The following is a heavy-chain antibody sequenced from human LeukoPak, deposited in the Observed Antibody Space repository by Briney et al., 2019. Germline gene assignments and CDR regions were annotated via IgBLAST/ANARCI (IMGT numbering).Heavy chain of an antibody. D-gene: IGHD2-2*01. CDR2: IIPIFGTA. CDR3: ARYCSSTSCPYNWFDP. J-gene: IGHJ5*02. CDR1: GGTFSSYA. Sequence: ASVKVSCKASGGTFSSYAISWVRQAPGQGLEWMGGIIPIFGTANYAQKFQGRVTITTDESTSTAYMELSSLRSEDTAVYYCARYCSSTSCPYNWFDPWGQGTLVTVSS. V-gene: IGHV1-69*05.